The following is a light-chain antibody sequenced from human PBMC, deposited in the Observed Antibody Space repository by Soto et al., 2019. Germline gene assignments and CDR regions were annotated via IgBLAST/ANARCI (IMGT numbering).Light chain of an antibody. CDR1: QTVLYSSTNKHY. V-gene: IGKV4-1*01. J-gene: IGKJ2*01. CDR2: WAS. CDR3: QQYHSTPYT. Sequence: DIVMTQSPDSLAVSLGERATINCKSSQTVLYSSTNKHYLSWHQLKPGQPPKLLIYWASTRESGVPDRFSGSGSGTDFTLTISSLQAEDVAVYYCQQYHSTPYTFGQGTKLEIK.